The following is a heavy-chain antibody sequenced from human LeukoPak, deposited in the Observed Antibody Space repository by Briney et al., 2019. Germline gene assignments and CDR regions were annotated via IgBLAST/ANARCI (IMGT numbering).Heavy chain of an antibody. CDR3: ARDTDGGF. J-gene: IGHJ4*02. D-gene: IGHD5-24*01. Sequence: GGSLRLSCAASGSTFSDYGLHWVRQAPGKGLEWVAFIRYDATNKHYADSVRGRFTISRGNAKNSLYLQMNSLRAEDSAIYYCARDTDGGFWGQGTLVTVSS. CDR1: GSTFSDYG. CDR2: IRYDATNK. V-gene: IGHV3-30*02.